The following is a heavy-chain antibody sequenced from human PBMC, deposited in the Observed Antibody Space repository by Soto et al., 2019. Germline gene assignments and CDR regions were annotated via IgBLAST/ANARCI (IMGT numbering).Heavy chain of an antibody. CDR3: AREGGYYSYVRPPNYYYGMDV. V-gene: IGHV1-69*01. J-gene: IGHJ6*02. CDR2: IIPIFGTV. Sequence: QVQLVQSGAEVKKPGSSVKVSCKASGGTFSSYAISWVRQAPGQGLEWMGGIIPIFGTVNYAQKFQGRVTITEDESTSTAYMELSSLRSEDTAVYYCAREGGYYSYVRPPNYYYGMDVWGQGTTVTVSS. D-gene: IGHD3-22*01. CDR1: GGTFSSYA.